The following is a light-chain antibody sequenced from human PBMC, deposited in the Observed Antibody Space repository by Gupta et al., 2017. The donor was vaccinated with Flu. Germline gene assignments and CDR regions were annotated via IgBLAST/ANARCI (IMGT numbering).Light chain of an antibody. V-gene: IGKV3-20*01. CDR1: QGVSSNF. J-gene: IGKJ3*01. CDR2: DAS. CDR3: QQFGSIPFT. Sequence: ERATLSCRASQGVSSNFLAWYQQKPGQAPRLLMSDASYRATGTPDRFSGSGSGTDFTLIISSLEPGDFAVYFCQQFGSIPFTFGPGTRVDIK.